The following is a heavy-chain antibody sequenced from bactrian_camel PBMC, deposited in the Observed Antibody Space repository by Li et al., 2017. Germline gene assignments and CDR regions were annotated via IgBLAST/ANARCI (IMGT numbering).Heavy chain of an antibody. CDR2: ISSGGETT. CDR3: VRDGGSWSAYY. V-gene: IGHV3S25*01. CDR1: GFTFSIYW. D-gene: IGHD6*01. J-gene: IGHJ4*01. Sequence: QLVESGGGLVQPGGSLRLSCAASGFTFSIYWMYWVRQAPGKGLEWVSLISSGGETTYYRDSVKGRFTVSRDNTKNTVHLQMSSLKHEDTAVYYCVRDGGSWSAYYWGQGTQVTVS.